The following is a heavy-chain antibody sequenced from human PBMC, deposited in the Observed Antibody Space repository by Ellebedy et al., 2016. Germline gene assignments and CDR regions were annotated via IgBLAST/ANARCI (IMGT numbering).Heavy chain of an antibody. CDR1: GYTFTTFS. D-gene: IGHD3-10*01. V-gene: IGHV1-18*04. CDR2: VNTFSGNT. CDR3: GKTSGWGYGEN. J-gene: IGHJ4*02. Sequence: ASVKVSXXASGYTFTTFSITWVRQVPGQGLEWMGFVNTFSGNTKFAQKFQGRVSMTTDSSTHTAYMDLRSLRSDDTAMYYCGKTSGWGYGENWGQGTLVTVSS.